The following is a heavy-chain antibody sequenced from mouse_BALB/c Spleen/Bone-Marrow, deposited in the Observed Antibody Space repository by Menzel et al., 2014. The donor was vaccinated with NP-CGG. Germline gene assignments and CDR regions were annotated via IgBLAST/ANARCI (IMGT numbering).Heavy chain of an antibody. CDR3: ARRLTGTWFAY. Sequence: EVQLQQSGPELVKPGASVKVSYKASGYSFTDYNMYWVKQSHGKSLEWIGYIAPYNGDTSYSQEFKDKATLTVDKSSSTAFMHLNSLTSEDSAVYYCARRLTGTWFAYWGQGTLVTVSA. V-gene: IGHV1S135*01. CDR2: IAPYNGDT. D-gene: IGHD4-1*01. CDR1: GYSFTDYN. J-gene: IGHJ3*01.